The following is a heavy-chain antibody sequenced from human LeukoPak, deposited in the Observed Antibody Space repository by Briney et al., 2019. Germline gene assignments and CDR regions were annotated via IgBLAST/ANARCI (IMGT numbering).Heavy chain of an antibody. Sequence: GGSLRLSCAASGFAFISSEMNWVRQAPGKGLEWVSHINSGGTTMYNADAVKGRFTISRDSAKNSLYLQMNNLRAEDTAVYYCAGSAYYRDFDYWGQGTLVTVSS. V-gene: IGHV3-48*03. CDR3: AGSAYYRDFDY. CDR2: INSGGTTM. CDR1: GFAFISSE. J-gene: IGHJ4*02. D-gene: IGHD3-22*01.